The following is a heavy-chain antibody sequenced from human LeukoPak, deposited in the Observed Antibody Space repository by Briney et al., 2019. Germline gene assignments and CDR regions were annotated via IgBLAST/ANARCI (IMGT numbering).Heavy chain of an antibody. D-gene: IGHD3-22*01. CDR2: VYTSGST. J-gene: IGHJ4*02. V-gene: IGHV4-61*02. CDR3: ARDAYYYDSSAYYLSV. Sequence: SETLSLTCTASGGSISSGSYYWSWIRQPAGKGLEWIGRVYTSGSTNYNPSLKSRVTMSVDTSKNQFSLKLSSVTAADTAVYYCARDAYYYDSSAYYLSVWGQGTLVTVSS. CDR1: GGSISSGSYY.